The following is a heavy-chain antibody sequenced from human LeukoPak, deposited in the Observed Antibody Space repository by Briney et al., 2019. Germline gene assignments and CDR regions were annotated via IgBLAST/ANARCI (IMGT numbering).Heavy chain of an antibody. D-gene: IGHD2-21*02. Sequence: GGSLILSCAASGFTVSSNYMSWVRQAPGKGLEWVSVIYSGGSTYYADSVKGRFTISRDNSKNTLYLQMNSLRAEDTAVYYCARDGGNPYCGGDCYGLYWGQGTLVTVSS. CDR2: IYSGGST. CDR3: ARDGGNPYCGGDCYGLY. CDR1: GFTVSSNY. V-gene: IGHV3-66*01. J-gene: IGHJ4*02.